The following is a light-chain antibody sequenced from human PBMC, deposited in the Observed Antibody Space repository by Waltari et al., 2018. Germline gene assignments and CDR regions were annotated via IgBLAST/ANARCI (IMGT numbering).Light chain of an antibody. Sequence: DIQMTQSPSSLSASVGDRVTITCRASQGISNYLAWYQPKPGKVPKLLSYAASNWQSGVPSRFSGGGSGTDFTLTISSLQPEDVATYYCQKYNSASQTFGQGTKVEIK. CDR1: QGISNY. J-gene: IGKJ1*01. CDR2: AAS. V-gene: IGKV1-27*01. CDR3: QKYNSASQT.